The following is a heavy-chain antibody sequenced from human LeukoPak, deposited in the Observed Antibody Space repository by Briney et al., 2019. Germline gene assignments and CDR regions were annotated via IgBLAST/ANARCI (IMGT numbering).Heavy chain of an antibody. J-gene: IGHJ6*03. D-gene: IGHD2-21*02. Sequence: GGSLGLSCSASGFTFTDYTMSWVRQAPGKGLEWVSIISRVSTYIYYADSVKGRFTLSRDNAKSSLYLQMTSLRGEDTAVYFCAREGGDGDYYYYMDVWGKGTTVTVSS. CDR1: GFTFTDYT. V-gene: IGHV3-21*01. CDR2: ISRVSTYI. CDR3: AREGGDGDYYYYMDV.